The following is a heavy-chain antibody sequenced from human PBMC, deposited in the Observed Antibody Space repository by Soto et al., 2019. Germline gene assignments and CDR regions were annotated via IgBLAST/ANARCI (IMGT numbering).Heavy chain of an antibody. CDR3: ARLQFTDWFDP. CDR2: MYYSGST. J-gene: IGHJ5*02. Sequence: SETLSLTCTVSGGSLSSSSYYWGWIRQPPGKGLVWIGSMYYSGSTYYNPSLKSRVTISVDTSKNQLSLKLSSVTAADTAVYNCARLQFTDWFDPWGQGTLVTVSS. CDR1: GGSLSSSSYY. V-gene: IGHV4-39*01. D-gene: IGHD1-1*01.